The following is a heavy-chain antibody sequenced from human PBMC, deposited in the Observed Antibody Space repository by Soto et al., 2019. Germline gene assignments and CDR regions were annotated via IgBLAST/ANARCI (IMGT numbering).Heavy chain of an antibody. V-gene: IGHV3-11*01. Sequence: GGSLRLSCAASGFTFSDYYMSWIRQAPGKGLEWVSYISSSGSTIYYADSVKGRFTISRDNAKNSLYLQMNSLRAEDTAVYYCARDHSLFGELFRNFDYWGQGTLVTVSS. D-gene: IGHD3-10*02. CDR3: ARDHSLFGELFRNFDY. CDR1: GFTFSDYY. CDR2: ISSSGSTI. J-gene: IGHJ4*02.